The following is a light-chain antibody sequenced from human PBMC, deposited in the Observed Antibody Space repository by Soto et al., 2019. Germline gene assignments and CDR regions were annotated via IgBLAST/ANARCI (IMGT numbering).Light chain of an antibody. CDR1: QSISSW. V-gene: IGKV1-5*03. Sequence: DIQMNQSPSTLSASVGDRVTITCRASQSISSWLAWYQQKPGKAPKLLIYKASSLESGVPSRFSGSGSGTEFTLTISRLQPDDFATYYCQQYNSYSWTFGQGTKVDIK. CDR3: QQYNSYSWT. J-gene: IGKJ1*01. CDR2: KAS.